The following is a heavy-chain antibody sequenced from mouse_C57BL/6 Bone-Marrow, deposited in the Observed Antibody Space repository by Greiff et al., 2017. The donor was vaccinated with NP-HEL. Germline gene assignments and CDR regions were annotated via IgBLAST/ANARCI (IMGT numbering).Heavy chain of an antibody. Sequence: EVQLVESGGGLVKPGGSLKLSCAASGFTFSSYAMSWVRQTPEKRLEWVATISDGGSYTYYPDNVKGRFTISRDNAKNNLYLQMSHLKSEDTAMYYCARLDSSGLYYFDYWGQGTTLTVSS. CDR3: ARLDSSGLYYFDY. CDR2: ISDGGSYT. D-gene: IGHD3-2*02. V-gene: IGHV5-4*01. CDR1: GFTFSSYA. J-gene: IGHJ2*01.